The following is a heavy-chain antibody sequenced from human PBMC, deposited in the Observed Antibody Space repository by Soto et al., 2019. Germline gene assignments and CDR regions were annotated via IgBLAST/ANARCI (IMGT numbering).Heavy chain of an antibody. CDR3: ARDEMAYCGGDCQRDAFDI. V-gene: IGHV4-4*07. Sequence: SETLSLTCTVSGGSISSYYWSWIRQPAGKGLEWIGRIYTSGSTNYNPSLKSRVTMSVDTSKNQFSLKLSSVTAADTAVYYCARDEMAYCGGDCQRDAFDIWGQGTMVTVS. D-gene: IGHD2-21*02. J-gene: IGHJ3*02. CDR2: IYTSGST. CDR1: GGSISSYY.